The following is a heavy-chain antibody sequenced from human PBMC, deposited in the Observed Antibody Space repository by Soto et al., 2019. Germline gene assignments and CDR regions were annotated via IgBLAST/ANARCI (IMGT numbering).Heavy chain of an antibody. CDR1: GGSFSGYG. D-gene: IGHD3-10*01. J-gene: IGHJ6*02. CDR3: ARDRGYDAHDYYYNAMDV. Sequence: SVKVSCKASGGSFSGYGVSWVRQAPGQGLEWIGGFIPIFGSKDFAQKFQDRVKFTADESLRTAYMELSSLRPEDTAVYYCARDRGYDAHDYYYNAMDVWGQGTTVTV. CDR2: FIPIFGSK. V-gene: IGHV1-69*13.